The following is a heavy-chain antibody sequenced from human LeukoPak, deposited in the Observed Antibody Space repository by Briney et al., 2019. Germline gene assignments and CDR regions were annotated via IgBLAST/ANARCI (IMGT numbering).Heavy chain of an antibody. CDR3: AKEVAAAGTGNAFDI. J-gene: IGHJ3*02. CDR2: ISGSGGST. Sequence: PGGSLRLSCAASGFTFSSYWMSRVRQAPGKGLEWVSAISGSGGSTYYADSVKGRFTISRDNSKNTLYLQMNSLRAEDTAEYYCAKEVAAAGTGNAFDIWGQGTMVTVSS. D-gene: IGHD6-13*01. V-gene: IGHV3-23*01. CDR1: GFTFSSYW.